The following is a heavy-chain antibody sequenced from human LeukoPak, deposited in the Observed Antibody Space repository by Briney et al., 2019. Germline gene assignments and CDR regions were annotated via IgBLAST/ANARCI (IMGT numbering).Heavy chain of an antibody. Sequence: PGGSLRLSCAASGFTFSRYEMNWVRQAPGRGLKWVSYISSSGSTIYYADSVKGRFTISRDNAKNSLYLQMNSLRAEDTAVYYCARASAVAGTRHYWGQGTLVTVSS. CDR2: ISSSGSTI. J-gene: IGHJ4*02. CDR1: GFTFSRYE. D-gene: IGHD6-19*01. V-gene: IGHV3-48*03. CDR3: ARASAVAGTRHY.